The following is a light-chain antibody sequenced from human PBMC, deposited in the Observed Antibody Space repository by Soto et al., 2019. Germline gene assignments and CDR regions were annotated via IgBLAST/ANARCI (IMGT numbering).Light chain of an antibody. CDR3: QSYDSRLSGHLV. CDR1: SSSIGAHND. V-gene: IGLV1-40*01. CDR2: GNS. J-gene: IGLJ2*01. Sequence: QSVLTQPPSVSGAPGQRVTISCTGSSSSIGAHNDVHWYQQLPGIAPKLLIYGNSNRPSGVPDRFSGSKSGTSASLAITGLQAEDEADYYCQSYDSRLSGHLVFGGGTKLTVL.